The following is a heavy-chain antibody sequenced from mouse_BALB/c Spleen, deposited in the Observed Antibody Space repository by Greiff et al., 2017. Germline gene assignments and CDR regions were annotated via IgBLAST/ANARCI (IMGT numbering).Heavy chain of an antibody. D-gene: IGHD1-1*01. J-gene: IGHJ3*01. CDR1: GYTFTSYV. V-gene: IGHV1-14*01. Sequence: VQLKQSGPELVKPGASVKMSCKASGYTFTSYVMHWVQQKPGQGLEWIGYINRYNDGTKYNEKFKGKATLTSDKSSSTAYMELSSLTSEDSAVYYCARPVVATPFAYWGQGTLVTVSA. CDR3: ARPVVATPFAY. CDR2: INRYNDGT.